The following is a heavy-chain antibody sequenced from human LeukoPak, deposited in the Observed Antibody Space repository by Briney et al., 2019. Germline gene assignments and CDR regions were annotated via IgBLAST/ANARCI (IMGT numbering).Heavy chain of an antibody. Sequence: PGGSLRLSCAASGFTFSSYSMNWVRQAPGKGLEWVSSISSSSSYIYYADSVKGRFTISRDNAKNSLYLQMNSLRAEDTAVYYCARDLSITMIVVVKNYYYMDVWGKGTTVTVSS. V-gene: IGHV3-21*01. CDR3: ARDLSITMIVVVKNYYYMDV. J-gene: IGHJ6*03. CDR2: ISSSSSYI. D-gene: IGHD3-22*01. CDR1: GFTFSSYS.